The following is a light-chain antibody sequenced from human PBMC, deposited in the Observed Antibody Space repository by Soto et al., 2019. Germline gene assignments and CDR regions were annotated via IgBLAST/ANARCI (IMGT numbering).Light chain of an antibody. CDR1: QNINNY. V-gene: IGKV1-33*01. CDR3: QQYENLPT. CDR2: DAS. Sequence: IPITQYTFSLSASVGDRVTITFQASQNINNYLNWYQQKPGRAPKLLIYDASNLEAGVPSRFRGSGSGTDFTFTISRLQPEDIATYYCQQYENLPTFGQGTRLEIK. J-gene: IGKJ5*01.